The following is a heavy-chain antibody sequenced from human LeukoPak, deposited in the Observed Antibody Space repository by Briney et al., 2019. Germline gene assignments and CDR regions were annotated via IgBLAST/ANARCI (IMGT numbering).Heavy chain of an antibody. CDR2: IKSKTEGGTT. J-gene: IGHJ4*02. V-gene: IGHV3-15*01. CDR3: TPTYIVASPRQFGDY. Sequence: PGGSLRLSWAASGFIFSNAWMNSVRQAPGKWRGWVGRIKSKTEGGTTDYAAPVKGRFTIPRDDSQNTVDLQISSLTAEDTAMYFCTPTYIVASPRQFGDYWGQGTLVVVSS. CDR1: GFIFSNAW. D-gene: IGHD5-12*01.